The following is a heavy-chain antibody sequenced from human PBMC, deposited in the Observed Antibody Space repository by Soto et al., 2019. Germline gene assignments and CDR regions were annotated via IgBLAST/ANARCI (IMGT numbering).Heavy chain of an antibody. V-gene: IGHV4-4*02. CDR1: GGSISSSNW. J-gene: IGHJ3*02. D-gene: IGHD4-17*01. CDR2: IYHSGST. CDR3: ARNGRDYGDPTVSAFDI. Sequence: QVQLQESGPGLVKPSGTLSLTCAVSGGSISSSNWWSWVRQPPGKGLEWIGEIYHSGSTNYNPSLKGRVTISVDKSKNQFSLKLSSVTAADTAVYYCARNGRDYGDPTVSAFDIWGQGTMVTVSS.